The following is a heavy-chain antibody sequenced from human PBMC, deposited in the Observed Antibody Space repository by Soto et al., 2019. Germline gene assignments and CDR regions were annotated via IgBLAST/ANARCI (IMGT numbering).Heavy chain of an antibody. CDR3: ARLRGYSGYDFDY. V-gene: IGHV4-59*08. Sequence: SETLSLXCTVSGVSISGYYWSWIRQPPGKGLEWIGYIFYSGGTNYTPSLMSRLTISVDTSKNQFSLKLSSVTAADTAVYYCARLRGYSGYDFDYWGQGTLVTVSS. J-gene: IGHJ4*02. D-gene: IGHD5-12*01. CDR1: GVSISGYY. CDR2: IFYSGGT.